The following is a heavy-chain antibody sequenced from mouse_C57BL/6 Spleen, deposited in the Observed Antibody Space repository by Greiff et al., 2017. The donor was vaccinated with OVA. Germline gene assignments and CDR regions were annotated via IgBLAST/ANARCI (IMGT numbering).Heavy chain of an antibody. V-gene: IGHV10-1*01. J-gene: IGHJ3*01. CDR1: GFSFNTYA. D-gene: IGHD2-4*01. Sequence: EVKLMESGGGLVQPKGSLKLSCAASGFSFNTYAMNWVRQAPGKGLEWVACIRSKSNNYATYYADSVKDRFTISRDDSETMLYLQMNNLKTEDTAMYYFVRPFYYDYDGFAYWGQGTLVTVSA. CDR2: IRSKSNNYAT. CDR3: VRPFYYDYDGFAY.